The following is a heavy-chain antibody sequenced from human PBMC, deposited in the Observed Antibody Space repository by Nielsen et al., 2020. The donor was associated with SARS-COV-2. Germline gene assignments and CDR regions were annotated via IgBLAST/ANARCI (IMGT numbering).Heavy chain of an antibody. D-gene: IGHD6-13*01. CDR2: IYYSGST. Sequence: SETLSLTCTVSGGSISSYYWSWIRQPPGKGLEWIGYIYYSGSTNYNPSLKSRVTISVDTSKNQFSLKLSSVTAADTAVYYCARGSSAAATFLDYWGQGTLVTVSS. CDR1: GGSISSYY. CDR3: ARGSSAAATFLDY. V-gene: IGHV4-59*12. J-gene: IGHJ4*02.